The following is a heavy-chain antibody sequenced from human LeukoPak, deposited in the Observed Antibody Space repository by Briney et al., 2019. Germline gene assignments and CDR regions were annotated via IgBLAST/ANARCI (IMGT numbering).Heavy chain of an antibody. CDR3: ARSKLEPTTVDY. D-gene: IGHD1-1*01. V-gene: IGHV4-59*01. Sequence: SETLSLTRTVSGGSISSYYWSWIRQPPGKGLEWIGYIYYSGSTNYSPSLKSRVTISVDTSKNQFSLKLSSVTAADTAVYYCARSKLEPTTVDYWGQGTLVTVSS. CDR1: GGSISSYY. CDR2: IYYSGST. J-gene: IGHJ4*02.